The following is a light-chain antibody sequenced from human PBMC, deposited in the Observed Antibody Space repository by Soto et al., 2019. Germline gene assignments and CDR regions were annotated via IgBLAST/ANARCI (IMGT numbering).Light chain of an antibody. Sequence: EIVLTQSPGTLSLSPGERATLSCRASQSVSTSFLGWFQQKPGQAPRLLIYGASIRATGIPDRFSGSGSGTDFTLTITGLEPEDFAVYYCQQYGHSPTWTFGQGTKVEIK. CDR1: QSVSTSF. CDR2: GAS. V-gene: IGKV3-20*01. J-gene: IGKJ1*01. CDR3: QQYGHSPTWT.